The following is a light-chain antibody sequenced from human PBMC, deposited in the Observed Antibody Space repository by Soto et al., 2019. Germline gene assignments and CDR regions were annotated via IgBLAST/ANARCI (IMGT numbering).Light chain of an antibody. J-gene: IGKJ4*01. CDR3: QHRSNWLSLT. CDR2: DAS. V-gene: IGKV3-11*01. Sequence: EIVLTQSPATLSLSPGERATLSCRASQSISNSLAWYQQTPGQAPSLLIFDASNRAADIPARFSASGSGTDFTLTISSLEPEDFAVYYCQHRSNWLSLTFGGGTKVDIK. CDR1: QSISNS.